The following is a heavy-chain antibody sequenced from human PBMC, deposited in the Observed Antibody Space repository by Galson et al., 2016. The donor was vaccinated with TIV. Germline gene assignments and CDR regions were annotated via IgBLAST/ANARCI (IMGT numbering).Heavy chain of an antibody. Sequence: SVKVSCKASGATFSRYAFNWVRQAPGQGLEWMGRIIPIFGTTNYAQNFQGRVTIIADKSTNTVYMEVSRLRSDDTAVYYCARDSVSFGSGSYYPSSFDYWGQGTLVTVSS. CDR3: ARDSVSFGSGSYYPSSFDY. V-gene: IGHV1-69*06. CDR2: IIPIFGTT. D-gene: IGHD3-10*01. J-gene: IGHJ4*02. CDR1: GATFSRYA.